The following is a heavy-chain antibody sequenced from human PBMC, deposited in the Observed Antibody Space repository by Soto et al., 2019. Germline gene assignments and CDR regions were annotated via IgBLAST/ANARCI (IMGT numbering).Heavy chain of an antibody. V-gene: IGHV3-23*01. Sequence: GGSLRLSCAASGFTFSSYAMSWVRQAPGKGLEWVSAISCSGGSTYYADSVKGRFTISRDNSKNTLYLQMNSLRAEDKAVYYCAKDIWSGYSGYGLNDYWGQGTLVTVSS. CDR1: GFTFSSYA. D-gene: IGHD5-12*01. J-gene: IGHJ4*02. CDR3: AKDIWSGYSGYGLNDY. CDR2: ISCSGGST.